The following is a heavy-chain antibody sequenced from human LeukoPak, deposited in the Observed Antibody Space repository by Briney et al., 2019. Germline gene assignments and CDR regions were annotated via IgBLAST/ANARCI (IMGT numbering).Heavy chain of an antibody. J-gene: IGHJ4*02. V-gene: IGHV1-18*04. CDR1: GYSFTNYW. CDR2: ISTDNGNT. Sequence: GESLKISCKGSGYSFTNYWIGWVRQAPGQRLEWMGWISTDNGNTNYAQKLQGRVTMTTDTSTSTAYMELRSLRSDDTAVYYCARDYRNYGPDYWGQGTLVTVSS. D-gene: IGHD4-11*01. CDR3: ARDYRNYGPDY.